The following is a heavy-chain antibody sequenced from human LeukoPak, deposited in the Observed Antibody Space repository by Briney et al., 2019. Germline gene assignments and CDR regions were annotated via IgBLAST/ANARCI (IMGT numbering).Heavy chain of an antibody. CDR2: ISSSSSTI. V-gene: IGHV3-48*01. CDR1: GFIFSTYS. CDR3: ARDDHYNYYYMDV. Sequence: PGGSLRLXCAASGFIFSTYSMNWVRQAPGKGLEWVSYISSSSSTIYYADSVKGRFTISRDNAENSLYLQMNSLGAEDTAVCYCARDDHYNYYYMDVWGKGTTVTVSS. J-gene: IGHJ6*03.